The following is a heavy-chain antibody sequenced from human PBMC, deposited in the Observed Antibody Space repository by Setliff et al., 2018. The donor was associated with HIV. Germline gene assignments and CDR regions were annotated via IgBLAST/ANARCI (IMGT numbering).Heavy chain of an antibody. V-gene: IGHV4-39*07. J-gene: IGHJ4*01. CDR3: ARDPHYFDTSGYYSWFYFDY. CDR2: IKYGGTT. D-gene: IGHD3-22*01. Sequence: SETLSLTCTVSGDSFSSNSNHWGWIRQPPGKGLEWIGNIKYGGTTYYNPSLKSRVSISIDTSKSQFSLKLTSVTAADTAVYFCARDPHYFDTSGYYSWFYFDYWGHGTLVSVSS. CDR1: GDSFSSNSNH.